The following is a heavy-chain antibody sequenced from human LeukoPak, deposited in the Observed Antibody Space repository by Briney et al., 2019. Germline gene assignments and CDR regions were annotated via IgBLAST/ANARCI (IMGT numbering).Heavy chain of an antibody. Sequence: GESLKISCRGSGYSFTSYWIGWVRQMPGKGLEWRGVIYPSDSDTRYSPSFQGQVTISADKSISTAYLQWSSLKASDTAIYHCARLFSGSYLSAFDIWGQGTVVTVSS. CDR2: IYPSDSDT. CDR3: ARLFSGSYLSAFDI. J-gene: IGHJ3*02. CDR1: GYSFTSYW. D-gene: IGHD1-26*01. V-gene: IGHV5-51*01.